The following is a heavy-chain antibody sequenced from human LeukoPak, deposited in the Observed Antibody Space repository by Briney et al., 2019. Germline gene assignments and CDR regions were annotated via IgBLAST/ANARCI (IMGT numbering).Heavy chain of an antibody. CDR2: IYYSGST. CDR1: GGSISSSSYY. V-gene: IGHV4-39*01. D-gene: IGHD3-10*01. J-gene: IGHJ3*02. Sequence: SETMSLTCTVSGGSISSSSYYGGWIREPPGKGLEWIGSIYYSGSTYYNPSLKTRVTISVDTSKTQFSLKLRSVTPADPAVYYCGRLGRGGFDVAVDIWGQGTMVTVSS. CDR3: GRLGRGGFDVAVDI.